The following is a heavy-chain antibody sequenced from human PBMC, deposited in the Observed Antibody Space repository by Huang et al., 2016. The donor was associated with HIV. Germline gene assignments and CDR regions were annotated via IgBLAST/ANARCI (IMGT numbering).Heavy chain of an antibody. D-gene: IGHD6-13*01. J-gene: IGHJ4*02. Sequence: QLQLQESGPGQVKPSETLSLTCTVSGDFISSTNYYWGWIRQSPGKGLEWVGSVYQSGGTNYTPSLKSRVTLSGDTSRNQFSLRLNSVTAADTAVYYCASQHIGAAATWFWGRGTQVAVSS. CDR3: ASQHIGAAATWF. V-gene: IGHV4-39*01. CDR1: GDFISSTNYY. CDR2: VYQSGGT.